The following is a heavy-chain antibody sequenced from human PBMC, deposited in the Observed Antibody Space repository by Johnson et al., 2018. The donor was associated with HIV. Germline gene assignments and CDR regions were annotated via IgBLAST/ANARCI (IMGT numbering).Heavy chain of an antibody. CDR2: TRNNANSYTT. Sequence: TRNNANSYTTEYAASVKGRFTISRDDSKNSLYLQMNSLRAEDTALYYCARGVSSGHYSNAFDVWGQGTMATVSS. D-gene: IGHD3-22*01. J-gene: IGHJ3*01. V-gene: IGHV3-72*01. CDR3: ARGVSSGHYSNAFDV.